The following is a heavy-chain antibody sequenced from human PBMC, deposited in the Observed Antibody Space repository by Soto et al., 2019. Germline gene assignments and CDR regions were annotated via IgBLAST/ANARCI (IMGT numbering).Heavy chain of an antibody. CDR2: IIPIFGTA. Sequence: SVKVSCKASGGTFISYSISWVRQAPGQGLECMGGIIPIFGTANYAQKFQGRVTITADESTSTAYMELSSLRSEDTAVYYCVLVVPAASPPYYYYGMDVWGQGTTVTVSS. V-gene: IGHV1-69*13. D-gene: IGHD2-2*01. J-gene: IGHJ6*02. CDR3: VLVVPAASPPYYYYGMDV. CDR1: GGTFISYS.